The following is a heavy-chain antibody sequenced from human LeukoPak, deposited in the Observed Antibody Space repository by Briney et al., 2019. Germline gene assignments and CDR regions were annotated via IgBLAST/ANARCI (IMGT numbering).Heavy chain of an antibody. Sequence: VASVKVSCKASGGTFSSYAISWVRQAPGQGLEWMGRIIPILGMANYAQKFQGRVTITADKSTSTAYMELSSLRSEDTAVYYCARDDYRFGYYYYGMDVWGQGTTVTVSS. CDR3: ARDDYRFGYYYYGMDV. J-gene: IGHJ6*02. D-gene: IGHD4-4*01. V-gene: IGHV1-69*04. CDR2: IIPILGMA. CDR1: GGTFSSYA.